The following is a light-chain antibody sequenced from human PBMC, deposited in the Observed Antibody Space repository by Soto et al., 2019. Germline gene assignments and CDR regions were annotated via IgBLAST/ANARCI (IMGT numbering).Light chain of an antibody. CDR3: QQRSNWPPIT. CDR1: QSVSSD. J-gene: IGKJ5*01. V-gene: IGKV3-11*01. CDR2: DAS. Sequence: EFVLTQSQATLSLSPGERATLSCRASQSVSSDLAWYQQKPGQAPRLLIYDASNRATGIPARFSGSGSGTDFTLTISSLEAEDFAVYYCQQRSNWPPITVGPGTRLEIK.